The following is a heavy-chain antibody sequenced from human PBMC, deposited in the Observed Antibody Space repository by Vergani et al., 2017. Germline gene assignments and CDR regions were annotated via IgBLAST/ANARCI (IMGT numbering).Heavy chain of an antibody. J-gene: IGHJ4*02. CDR2: ISWNSGSI. CDR1: GFTFDDYA. V-gene: IGHV3-9*01. Sequence: EVQLVESGGGLVQPGRSLRLSCAASGFTFDDYAMHWVRQAPGKGLEWVSGISWNSGSIGYADSVKGRFTISRDNAKNSLYLQMNSLRAEDTAVYYCASPSGTGYWGQGTLVTVSS. D-gene: IGHD2-2*01. CDR3: ASPSGTGY.